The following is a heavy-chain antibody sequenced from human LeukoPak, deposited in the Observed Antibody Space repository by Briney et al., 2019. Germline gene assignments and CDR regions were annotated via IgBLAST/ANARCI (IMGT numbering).Heavy chain of an antibody. Sequence: ASVKVSCRASGYTFTSYGINWVRQAPGQGLAWMGWISAYNGDTSSAQTLQGRITMTTDTSTSTAYMELRSLTSDDTAVYYCARVDYYDSSGYYYPHYYMGVWGKGTTVTISS. CDR1: GYTFTSYG. D-gene: IGHD3-22*01. V-gene: IGHV1-18*01. CDR3: ARVDYYDSSGYYYPHYYMGV. CDR2: ISAYNGDT. J-gene: IGHJ6*03.